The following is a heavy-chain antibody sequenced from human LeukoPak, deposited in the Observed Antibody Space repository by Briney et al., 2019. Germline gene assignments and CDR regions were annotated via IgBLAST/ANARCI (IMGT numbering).Heavy chain of an antibody. V-gene: IGHV3-7*01. J-gene: IGHJ4*02. CDR2: MKEDGSDI. CDR3: ARGGARYLDS. CDR1: GFSFSSYT. Sequence: GGSLRLSCVASGFSFSSYTMSWVRQAPGKGLEWVAKMKEDGSDIHYVDSVEGRFTICRDNAKNSLCLQMSSLRVEDTAVYYCARGGARYLDSWGQGILVTVYS. D-gene: IGHD3-9*01.